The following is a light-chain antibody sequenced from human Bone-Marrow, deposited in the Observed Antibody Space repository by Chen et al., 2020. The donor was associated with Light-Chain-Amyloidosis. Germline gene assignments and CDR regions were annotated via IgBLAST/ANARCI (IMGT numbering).Light chain of an antibody. CDR1: SGSMATNY. CDR2: EDD. J-gene: IGLJ3*02. Sequence: NFLLIHPHSVSASPGKTVIISCIRSSGSMATNYVQWYQQRPGRAPTTVIYEDDQSTSGVPVRFSGSIARSSNSASLAISGLKAEEEANDYSQYYQGSSQGVFGGGAELTVL. V-gene: IGLV6-57*03. CDR3: QYYQGSSQGV.